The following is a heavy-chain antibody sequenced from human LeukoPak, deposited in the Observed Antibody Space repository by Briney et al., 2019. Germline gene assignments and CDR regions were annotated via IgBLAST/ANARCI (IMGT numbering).Heavy chain of an antibody. D-gene: IGHD3-10*01. V-gene: IGHV4-34*01. CDR3: ARVRVWFGHNWIDP. J-gene: IGHJ5*02. CDR2: SNDSGST. Sequence: SETLSLTCVVNGGSFSGFYWSWVRQPPGKGLVWNGESNDSGSTKYNSSLKSRVTISVDTSKKQFSLTLSSVTAADTAVYYCARVRVWFGHNWIDPWGRGTLVTVSS. CDR1: GGSFSGFY.